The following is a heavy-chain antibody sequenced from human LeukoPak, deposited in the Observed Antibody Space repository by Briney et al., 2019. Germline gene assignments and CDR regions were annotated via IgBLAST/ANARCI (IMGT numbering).Heavy chain of an antibody. CDR1: GYTFTSYD. CDR3: ARGEDYYDSSALRP. V-gene: IGHV1-8*01. CDR2: MNPNSGNT. D-gene: IGHD3-22*01. J-gene: IGHJ5*02. Sequence: ASVKVSCKASGYTFTSYDINWVRQATGQGLEWMGWMNPNSGNTGYAQKFQGRVTMTRNTSISIAYMELSSLRSEDTAVYYCARGEDYYDSSALRPWGQGTLVTVSS.